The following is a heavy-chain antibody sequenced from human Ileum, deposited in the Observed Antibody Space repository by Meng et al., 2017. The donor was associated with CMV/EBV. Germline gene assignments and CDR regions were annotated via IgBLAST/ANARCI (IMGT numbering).Heavy chain of an antibody. CDR1: RFIFINYN. Sequence: ACRFIFINYNRHWVRQAPGKGLEWVSSISGSGSDIYYADSVKGRFTISRDDAKSSLYLQMNSLRVEDTAVYYCARDPSRDGHNYPDYWGQGTLVTVSS. V-gene: IGHV3-21*01. CDR3: ARDPSRDGHNYPDY. CDR2: ISGSGSDI. D-gene: IGHD5-24*01. J-gene: IGHJ4*02.